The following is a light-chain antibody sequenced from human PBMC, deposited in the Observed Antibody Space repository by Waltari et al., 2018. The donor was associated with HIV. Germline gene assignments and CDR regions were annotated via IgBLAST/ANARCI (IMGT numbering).Light chain of an antibody. Sequence: QSALTQPRSVSGSPGQSVTISCTGTSSDVGGSNYVSWYQQHPGKAPKLMIYDVSKRPSGVPDRFSGSKSGNTASLTISGLQAEDEAGYYCCSYAGSYTFVFGGGTKLTVL. CDR3: CSYAGSYTFV. J-gene: IGLJ2*01. CDR2: DVS. V-gene: IGLV2-11*01. CDR1: SSDVGGSNY.